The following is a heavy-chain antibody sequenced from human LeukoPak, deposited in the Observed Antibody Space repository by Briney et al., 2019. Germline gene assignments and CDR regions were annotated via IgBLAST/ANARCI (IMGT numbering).Heavy chain of an antibody. J-gene: IGHJ4*02. CDR2: ISAYDGNT. Sequence: ASVKVSCKASGYTFMSYGISWVRQAPGQGLEWMGWISAYDGNTNYVQKFQGRVTMAVDTSTNSAYMDLRSLTSDDTAVYYCTRDDGYSYRKGVDHFAYWGQGTLVTVSS. CDR1: GYTFMSYG. D-gene: IGHD5-18*01. CDR3: TRDDGYSYRKGVDHFAY. V-gene: IGHV1-18*01.